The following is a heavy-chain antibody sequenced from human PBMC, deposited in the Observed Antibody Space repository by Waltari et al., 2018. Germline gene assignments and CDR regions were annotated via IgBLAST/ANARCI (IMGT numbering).Heavy chain of an antibody. V-gene: IGHV1-46*01. CDR3: ARGSYYYGSGSYYYPYWFDP. CDR1: GYTFTSYY. CDR2: INPSGGST. D-gene: IGHD3-10*01. Sequence: QVQLVQSGAEVKKPGASVKVSCKASGYTFTSYYMHWVRQAPGQGLEWMGIINPSGGSTSYAQKFQGRVTMTRDTSTSTVYMGLSSLRSEDTAVYYWARGSYYYGSGSYYYPYWFDPWGQGTLVTVSS. J-gene: IGHJ5*02.